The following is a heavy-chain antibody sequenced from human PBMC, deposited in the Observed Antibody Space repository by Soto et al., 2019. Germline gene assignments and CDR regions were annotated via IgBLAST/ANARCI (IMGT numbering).Heavy chain of an antibody. CDR1: GGTFSSYA. V-gene: IGHV1-69*13. CDR3: ARGGYSSSWTSFEYYYGMDV. CDR2: IIPIFGTA. Sequence: SVKVSCKASGGTFSSYAISWVRQAPGQGLEWMGGIIPIFGTANYAQKFQGRVTITADESTSTAYMELSSLRSEDTAVYYCARGGYSSSWTSFEYYYGMDVWGQGTTVTVSS. D-gene: IGHD6-13*01. J-gene: IGHJ6*02.